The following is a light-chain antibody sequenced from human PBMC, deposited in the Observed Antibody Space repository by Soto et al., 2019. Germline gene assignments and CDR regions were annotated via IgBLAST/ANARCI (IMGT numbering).Light chain of an antibody. CDR3: HQYYSTPRT. CDR1: QSVLYSSNNKNY. Sequence: DIVMTQSPDALAVSLGERATINCKSSQSVLYSSNNKNYLAGYQQKRGQPPKLLIYWASTRESGVPDRFSGSESGTDFTHSISNLQTEDVAVYYCHQYYSTPRTLGHGTKVEIK. J-gene: IGKJ1*01. V-gene: IGKV4-1*01. CDR2: WAS.